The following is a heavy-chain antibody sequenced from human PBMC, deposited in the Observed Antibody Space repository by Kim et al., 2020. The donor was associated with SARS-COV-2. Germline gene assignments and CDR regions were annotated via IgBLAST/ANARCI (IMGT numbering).Heavy chain of an antibody. CDR2: ISNNGGGT. CDR3: ATGGTYGSGNQRTFHP. CDR1: GFTFSSYT. V-gene: IGHV3-23*01. J-gene: IGHJ5*02. D-gene: IGHD3-10*01. Sequence: GGSLRLSCAASGFTFSSYTMNWVRQAPGKGLEWVSAISNNGGGTYYAGSVKGRFTISRDNSKNTLYLQVSSLRAEDTAVYYCATGGTYGSGNQRTFHPWGQGTLVTVSS.